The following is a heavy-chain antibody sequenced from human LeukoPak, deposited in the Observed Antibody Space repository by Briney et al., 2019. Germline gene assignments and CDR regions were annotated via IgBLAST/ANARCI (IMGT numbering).Heavy chain of an antibody. Sequence: GGSLRLSCAASGFTFNNFAMHWVRQAPGKGLEWVSLISGDGGSTFYADSVKGRFTISRDNSKNSLYLQMNSLRTEDTAVYYCAKEDCGVDCSTFDYWGQGTLVTVSS. D-gene: IGHD2-21*02. CDR3: AKEDCGVDCSTFDY. CDR1: GFTFNNFA. CDR2: ISGDGGST. J-gene: IGHJ4*02. V-gene: IGHV3-43*02.